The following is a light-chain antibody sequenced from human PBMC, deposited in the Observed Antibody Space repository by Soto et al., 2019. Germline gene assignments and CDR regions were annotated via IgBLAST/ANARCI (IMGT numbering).Light chain of an antibody. CDR2: DAS. CDR3: QHYDHLPPLS. CDR1: QDIKNY. J-gene: IGKJ4*01. V-gene: IGKV1-33*01. Sequence: DIRVTQSPSSLSASVGDRVTITCQASQDIKNYLNWYQQKPGKAPNLLIYDASNLKTGVPSRFSGSGSGTDFPFTISSLQPEDVGTYYCQHYDHLPPLSFGGGTKVELK.